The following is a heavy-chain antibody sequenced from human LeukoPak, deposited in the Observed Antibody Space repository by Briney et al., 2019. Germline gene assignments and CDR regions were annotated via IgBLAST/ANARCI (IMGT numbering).Heavy chain of an antibody. V-gene: IGHV3-23*01. J-gene: IGHJ4*02. CDR2: ISGGGGST. D-gene: IGHD1-26*01. Sequence: GGSLRLSCAASGFTLTSYSMDWVRQAPGKGLEWVSTISGGGGSTYYADSVKGRFTISRDNSKNTLYLQVNSLRAEDTAVYYCAKGGKWDITPFDYWGQGTLVTVSS. CDR1: GFTLTSYS. CDR3: AKGGKWDITPFDY.